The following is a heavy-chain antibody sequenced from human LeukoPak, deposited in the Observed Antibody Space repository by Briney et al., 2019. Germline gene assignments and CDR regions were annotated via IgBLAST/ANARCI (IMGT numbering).Heavy chain of an antibody. V-gene: IGHV3-21*01. Sequence: VGSLRLSCAASGFTFSSYSMNWVRQAPGKGLEWVSSISSSSSYIYYADSVKGRFTISRDNAKNSLYLQMNSLRAEDTAVYYCARREDGWNAFDIWGQGTMVTVSS. D-gene: IGHD5-24*01. CDR1: GFTFSSYS. CDR3: ARREDGWNAFDI. J-gene: IGHJ3*02. CDR2: ISSSSSYI.